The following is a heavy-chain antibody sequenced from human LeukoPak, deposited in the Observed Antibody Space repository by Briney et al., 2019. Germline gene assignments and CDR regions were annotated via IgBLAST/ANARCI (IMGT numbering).Heavy chain of an antibody. CDR3: ARVMSGSYLGNWFDP. V-gene: IGHV4-59*01. CDR1: GGSISSYY. Sequence: SETLSLTCTVSGGSISSYYWSWIRQPPGKGLEWIGYIYYSGSTNYNPSLKSRVTISVDTSKNQFSLKLSSVTAADTAVYYCARVMSGSYLGNWFDPWGQGTLVTVSS. CDR2: IYYSGST. J-gene: IGHJ5*02. D-gene: IGHD1-26*01.